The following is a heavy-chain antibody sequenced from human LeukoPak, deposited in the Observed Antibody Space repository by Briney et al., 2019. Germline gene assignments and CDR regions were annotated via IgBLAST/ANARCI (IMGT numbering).Heavy chain of an antibody. CDR2: IRSKANSYAT. J-gene: IGHJ3*02. V-gene: IGHV3-73*01. CDR3: TRHFYSGNETNGGEDAFDI. D-gene: IGHD1-26*01. CDR1: GFTFSGSA. Sequence: GGSLRLSCAASGFTFSGSAMHWVRQASGKGLEWVGRIRSKANSYATAYAASVKGRFTISRDDSKNTAYLQMNSLKTEDTAVYYCTRHFYSGNETNGGEDAFDIWGQGTMVTVSS.